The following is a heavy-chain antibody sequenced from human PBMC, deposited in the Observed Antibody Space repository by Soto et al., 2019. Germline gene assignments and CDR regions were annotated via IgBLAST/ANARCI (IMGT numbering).Heavy chain of an antibody. Sequence: GGSLRLSCAASGFTFSSYGMHWVRQAPGKGLEWVAVISYDGSNKYYADSVKGRFTISRDNSKNTLYLQMNSLRAEDTAVYYCAKDPAAHYGDYYFDYWGQGTLVTVSS. CDR2: ISYDGSNK. CDR3: AKDPAAHYGDYYFDY. D-gene: IGHD4-17*01. J-gene: IGHJ4*02. V-gene: IGHV3-30*18. CDR1: GFTFSSYG.